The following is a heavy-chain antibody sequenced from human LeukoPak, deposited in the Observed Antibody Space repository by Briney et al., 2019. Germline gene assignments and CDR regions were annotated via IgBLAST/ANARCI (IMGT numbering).Heavy chain of an antibody. Sequence: GGSLRLSCAASGFTFDDYAMHWVRQAPGKGLEWVSGISWNSGSIGYADSVKGRFTTSRDNAKNSLYLRMNSLRAEDMALYYCAKDYYYDSSGPFDYWGQGTLVTVSS. D-gene: IGHD3-22*01. V-gene: IGHV3-9*03. CDR3: AKDYYYDSSGPFDY. J-gene: IGHJ4*02. CDR2: ISWNSGSI. CDR1: GFTFDDYA.